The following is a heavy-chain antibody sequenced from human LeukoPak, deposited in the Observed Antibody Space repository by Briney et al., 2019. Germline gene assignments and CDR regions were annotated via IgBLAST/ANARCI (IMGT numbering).Heavy chain of an antibody. Sequence: GESLKISCKGSGYSFTSYWISWVRQMPGKGLEWMGRIDPSDSYTNYSPSFPGHVPISADKSISTVYLQLSSLKASDTAMYYCARHGATGSFDPWGQGTLVTVSS. J-gene: IGHJ5*02. CDR1: GYSFTSYW. D-gene: IGHD1-1*01. V-gene: IGHV5-10-1*01. CDR3: ARHGATGSFDP. CDR2: IDPSDSYT.